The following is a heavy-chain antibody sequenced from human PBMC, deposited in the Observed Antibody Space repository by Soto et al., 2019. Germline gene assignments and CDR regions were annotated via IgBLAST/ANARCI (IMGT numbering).Heavy chain of an antibody. CDR3: AKGGRPYSSGIDY. Sequence: EVQLLESGGGLVQPGESLRLSCAASGFTFSSYAMSWVRQAPGKGLEWVSAISGSGGSTYYADSVKGRFTISRDNSKNTLYLQMNSLRAEDTAVYYCAKGGRPYSSGIDYWGQGTLVTVSS. D-gene: IGHD6-19*01. CDR2: ISGSGGST. CDR1: GFTFSSYA. V-gene: IGHV3-23*01. J-gene: IGHJ4*02.